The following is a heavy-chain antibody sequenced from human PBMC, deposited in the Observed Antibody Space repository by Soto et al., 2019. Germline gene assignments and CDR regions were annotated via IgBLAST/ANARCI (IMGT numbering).Heavy chain of an antibody. J-gene: IGHJ5*02. CDR1: GYTFTSYG. CDR2: ISAYNGNT. CDR3: ARDIYCISTSCLRTPVPNWFDP. V-gene: IGHV1-18*01. Sequence: GASVKVSCKASGYTFTSYGISWVRQAPGQGLEWMGWISAYNGNTNCAQKLQGRVTMTTDTSTSTAYMELRSLRSDDTAVYYCARDIYCISTSCLRTPVPNWFDPWGQGTLVTVSS. D-gene: IGHD2-2*01.